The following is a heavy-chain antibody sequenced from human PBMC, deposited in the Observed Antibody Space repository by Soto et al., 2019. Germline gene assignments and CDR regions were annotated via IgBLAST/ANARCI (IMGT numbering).Heavy chain of an antibody. J-gene: IGHJ3*02. Sequence: PSQTLSLTCAISGDSVSSNSAAWNWIRQSPSRGLGWLGRTYYRSKWYNDYAVSVKSRITINPDTSKNQFSLQLNSVTPEDTAVYYCARSSEDIVLMVYAILVAFDIWGQGTMVTVS. CDR1: GDSVSSNSAA. CDR2: TYYRSKWYN. D-gene: IGHD2-8*01. V-gene: IGHV6-1*01. CDR3: ARSSEDIVLMVYAILVAFDI.